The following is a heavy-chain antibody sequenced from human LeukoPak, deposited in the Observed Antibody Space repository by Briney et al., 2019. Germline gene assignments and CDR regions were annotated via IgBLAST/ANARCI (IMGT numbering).Heavy chain of an antibody. D-gene: IGHD7-27*01. CDR1: GFHFTTYW. CDR2: INEDGYEK. Sequence: GGSLRLSCAATGFHFTTYWMSWVRQAPGKGLEWVANINEDGYEKYYVGSVKGRFTISRDNAKNSLYLHMSGLRVEDTAVYYCAKDPGDKDIDRWFDPWGQGTLVTVSS. J-gene: IGHJ5*02. CDR3: AKDPGDKDIDRWFDP. V-gene: IGHV3-7*03.